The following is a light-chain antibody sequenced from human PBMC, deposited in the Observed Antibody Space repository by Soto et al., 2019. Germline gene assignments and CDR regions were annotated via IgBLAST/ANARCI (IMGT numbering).Light chain of an antibody. V-gene: IGLV2-14*01. CDR3: QSYDSGLGVFVV. J-gene: IGLJ2*01. Sequence: QSALTQPASVSGSPGQSITISCTGTSSDVGGYNYVSWYQQHPGKAPKLMIYEVSNRPSGVSNRFSGSKSGTSASLAITGLQAEDGGDYYCQSYDSGLGVFVVFGAGTKLTVL. CDR1: SSDVGGYNY. CDR2: EVS.